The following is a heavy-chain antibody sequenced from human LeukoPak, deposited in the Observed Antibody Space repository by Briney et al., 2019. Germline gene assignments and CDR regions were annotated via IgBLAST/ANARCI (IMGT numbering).Heavy chain of an antibody. CDR1: GYTFTSYA. J-gene: IGHJ3*02. Sequence: GASVKVSCKASGYTFTSYAMHWVRQAPGQRLEWMGWINAGNGNTKYSQKFQGRVTITRDTSASTAYMELSSLRSEGTAVYYCARGPNIFGALDIWGQGTMVTVSS. CDR2: INAGNGNT. CDR3: ARGPNIFGALDI. D-gene: IGHD3-3*02. V-gene: IGHV1-3*01.